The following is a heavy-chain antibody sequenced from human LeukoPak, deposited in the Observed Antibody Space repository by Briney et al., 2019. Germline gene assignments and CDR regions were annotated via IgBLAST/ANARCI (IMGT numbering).Heavy chain of an antibody. CDR3: ASSYGDSLYYYYYMDV. D-gene: IGHD4-17*01. J-gene: IGHJ6*03. CDR2: IYYSGST. Sequence: SETLSLTCTVSGGSIRSYYWSWIRQPPGKGLEWIGYIYYSGSTNYNPSLKSRVTISVDTSKNQFSLKLSSVTAADTAVYYCASSYGDSLYYYYYMDVWGKGSTVTVSS. V-gene: IGHV4-59*12. CDR1: GGSIRSYY.